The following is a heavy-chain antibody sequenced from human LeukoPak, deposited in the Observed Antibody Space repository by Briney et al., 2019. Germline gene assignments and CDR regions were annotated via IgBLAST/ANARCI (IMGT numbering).Heavy chain of an antibody. CDR1: GGSISSYY. CDR3: ARDRGPATAKGAPYYFDY. J-gene: IGHJ4*02. CDR2: IYYSGST. V-gene: IGHV4-59*01. D-gene: IGHD2-21*02. Sequence: KPSETLSLTCTVSGGSISSYYWSWIRQPPGKGLEWIGYIYYSGSTNYNPSLKSRVTISVDTSKNQFSLKLSSVTAADTAVYYCARDRGPATAKGAPYYFDYWGQGTLVTVSS.